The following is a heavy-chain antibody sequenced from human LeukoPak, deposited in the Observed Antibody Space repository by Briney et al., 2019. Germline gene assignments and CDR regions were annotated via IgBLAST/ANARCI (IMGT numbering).Heavy chain of an antibody. V-gene: IGHV4-39*07. CDR2: IFYSGTT. D-gene: IGHD3-10*01. CDR1: GGSISSNNYY. J-gene: IGHJ3*02. Sequence: SETLSLTCTVSGGSISSNNYYWGWIRQTPGKGLEWIATIFYSGTTYYNPSLKSRVTISVDTSKNQFSLKLTSVTAADTAVYYCARVRVLEYYGSGSYYSLNAFDIWGQGTMVTVSS. CDR3: ARVRVLEYYGSGSYYSLNAFDI.